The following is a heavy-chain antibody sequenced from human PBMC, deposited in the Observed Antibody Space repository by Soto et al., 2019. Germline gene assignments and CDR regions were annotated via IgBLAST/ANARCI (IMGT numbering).Heavy chain of an antibody. D-gene: IGHD2-15*01. CDR2: LCGDGSGT. Sequence: EVQLVESGGGLVQPGGSLRLSCAASGFIFNNYCMHWVRQAPGTGLVWVSRLCGDGSGTIYADSVKGRFTISRDNAKNTLYRPMNSLRAEDTGVYYCARINEAADSWGQGTLVTVAS. CDR3: ARINEAADS. J-gene: IGHJ4*02. V-gene: IGHV3-74*01. CDR1: GFIFNNYC.